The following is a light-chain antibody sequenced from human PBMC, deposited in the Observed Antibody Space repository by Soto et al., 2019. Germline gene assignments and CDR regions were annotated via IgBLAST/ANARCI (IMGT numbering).Light chain of an antibody. CDR1: SGSIAHNY. CDR2: ENK. V-gene: IGLV6-57*04. J-gene: IGLJ2*01. CDR3: QSYDADFVI. Sequence: NFMLTQPHSVSESPGKTVTISCTRSSGSIAHNYGQWYQQRPRSAPTTVIYENKLRPSGGPGRFSGSTDAASNSASLTIAGLQTEDEDDYCRQSYDADFVIVGGGTKLTVL.